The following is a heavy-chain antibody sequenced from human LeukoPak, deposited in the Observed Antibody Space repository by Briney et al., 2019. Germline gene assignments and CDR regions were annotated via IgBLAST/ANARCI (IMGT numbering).Heavy chain of an antibody. D-gene: IGHD3-22*01. CDR3: ARNNYYDSSGYDY. CDR1: GFTFSNAW. J-gene: IGHJ4*02. CDR2: ISDDSSHI. Sequence: GGSLRLSCAASGFTFSNAWMNWVRQAPGKGLEWISSISDDSSHIYYADSVKGRFAISRDNAKNSVYLQMNSLRAEDTAVYYCARNNYYDSSGYDYWGQGTLVTVSS. V-gene: IGHV3-21*01.